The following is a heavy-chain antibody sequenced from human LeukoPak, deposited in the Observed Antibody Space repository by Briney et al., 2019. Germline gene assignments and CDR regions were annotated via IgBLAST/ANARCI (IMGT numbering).Heavy chain of an antibody. Sequence: ASVKVSCKASGYTFTSYDINWVRQATGQGLEWMGWMNPNSGNTGYAQKFQGRVTMTRNTSISTAYMGLSSLRSEDTAVYYCVSSFDRDSSGYDRPPGYWGQGTLVTVSS. V-gene: IGHV1-8*01. J-gene: IGHJ4*02. D-gene: IGHD3-22*01. CDR2: MNPNSGNT. CDR1: GYTFTSYD. CDR3: VSSFDRDSSGYDRPPGY.